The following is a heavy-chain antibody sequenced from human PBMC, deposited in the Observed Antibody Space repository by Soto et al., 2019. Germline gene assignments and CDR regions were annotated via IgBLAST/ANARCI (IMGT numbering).Heavy chain of an antibody. CDR2: IYYSGST. CDR1: GGSINSYY. D-gene: IGHD3-9*01. CDR3: ARVTGLYNWFDP. V-gene: IGHV4-59*01. Sequence: QVQLQESGPGLVKPSETLPLTCTVSGGSINSYYWTWIRQPPGQGLEWIGFIYYSGSTTYNPSLKSRVTMSVDTSKNQFSLKLTSVTPADTAVYYCARVTGLYNWFDPWGRGTLVTVSS. J-gene: IGHJ5*02.